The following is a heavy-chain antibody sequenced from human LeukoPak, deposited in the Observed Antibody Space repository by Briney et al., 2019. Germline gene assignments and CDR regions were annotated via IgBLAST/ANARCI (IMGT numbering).Heavy chain of an antibody. CDR2: INPKSGAT. CDR3: AREQGVDTAMITGY. J-gene: IGHJ4*02. CDR1: GYTFTDYY. V-gene: IGHV1-2*02. D-gene: IGHD5-18*01. Sequence: ASVTVSFKASGYTFTDYYIHWVRQAPGKGLEGMGWINPKSGATKYEQRFQGRVTMTKDTSISTAYMDLSRLTSDDTAVYYCAREQGVDTAMITGYWGQGTLVTVSS.